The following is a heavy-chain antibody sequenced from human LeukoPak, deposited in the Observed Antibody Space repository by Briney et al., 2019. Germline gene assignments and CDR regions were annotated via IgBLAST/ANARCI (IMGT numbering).Heavy chain of an antibody. CDR2: INSDGSST. J-gene: IGHJ4*02. V-gene: IGHV3-74*01. CDR3: ARDRVAAPDY. D-gene: IGHD6-13*01. CDR1: GFTFSSYA. Sequence: PGGSLRLSCAASGFTFSSYAMSWVRQAPGKGLEWVSRINSDGSSTSYADSVKGRFTISRDNAKNTLYLQMNSLRAEDTAVYYCARDRVAAPDYWGQGTLVTVSS.